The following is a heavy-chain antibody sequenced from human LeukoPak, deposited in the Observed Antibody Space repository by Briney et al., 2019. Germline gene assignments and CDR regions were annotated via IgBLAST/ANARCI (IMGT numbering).Heavy chain of an antibody. CDR1: GDSINNYY. V-gene: IGHV4-59*12. CDR3: ARGQGATVPQVGKNWFDP. CDR2: IYYSGRT. J-gene: IGHJ5*02. Sequence: SETLSLTCTVSGDSINNYYWNWIRQPPGKGLEWIGYIYYSGRTNYNPSLKSRVTISVDTSKNQFSLKLISVTAADTAVYYCARGQGATVPQVGKNWFDPWGQGTRVIVSS. D-gene: IGHD1-26*01.